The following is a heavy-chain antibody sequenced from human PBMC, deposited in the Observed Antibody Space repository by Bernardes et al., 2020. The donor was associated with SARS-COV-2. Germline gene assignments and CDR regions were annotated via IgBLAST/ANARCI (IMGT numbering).Heavy chain of an antibody. Sequence: GGSLRLSCAAAGFTCSSYDMHWVRQATGKGLEWVSAIGTAGDTYYPGSVKGRFTISRENAKNSLYLQMNSLRAGDTAVYYCARASYYDSSGYGYYYYGMDVWGQGTTVTVSS. V-gene: IGHV3-13*01. D-gene: IGHD3-22*01. CDR1: GFTCSSYD. J-gene: IGHJ6*02. CDR2: IGTAGDT. CDR3: ARASYYDSSGYGYYYYGMDV.